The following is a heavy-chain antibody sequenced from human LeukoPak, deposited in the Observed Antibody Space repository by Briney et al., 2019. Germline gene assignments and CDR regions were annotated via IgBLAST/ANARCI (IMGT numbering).Heavy chain of an antibody. Sequence: SETLSLTCTVSGYSISSVYYWGWIRQPPGKGREGIGSIYQSGSTYYNPSLKRRVTISVDTSKNKFSMKLSSVTAADTAVYYCAKIRRAVHWFDPWGQGTLVTVSS. J-gene: IGHJ5*02. CDR2: IYQSGST. V-gene: IGHV4-38-2*02. CDR3: AKIRRAVHWFDP. CDR1: GYSISSVYY.